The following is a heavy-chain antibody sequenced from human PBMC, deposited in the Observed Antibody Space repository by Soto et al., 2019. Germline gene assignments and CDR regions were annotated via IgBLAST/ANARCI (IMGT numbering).Heavy chain of an antibody. Sequence: QVQLVESGGGVVQPGRSLRLSCEASGFTFSSYGMHWVRQAPGKGLEWVAVISYDGSNKYYADSVKGRFTNSRDNSKNTLYLQMNSLRAEDTAVYYCAKLSADSSGWYGDYWGQGTLVTVSS. V-gene: IGHV3-30*18. CDR2: ISYDGSNK. D-gene: IGHD6-19*01. CDR3: AKLSADSSGWYGDY. CDR1: GFTFSSYG. J-gene: IGHJ4*02.